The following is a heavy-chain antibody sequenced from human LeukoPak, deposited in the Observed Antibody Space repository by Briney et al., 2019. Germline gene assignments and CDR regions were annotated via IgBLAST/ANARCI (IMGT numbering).Heavy chain of an antibody. V-gene: IGHV4-39*07. CDR1: GGSISSSSYY. CDR3: ARGVKYYGSGSSFYYYYGMDV. J-gene: IGHJ6*02. CDR2: INHSGST. D-gene: IGHD3-10*01. Sequence: SETLSLTCTVSGGSISSSSYYWGWIRQPPGKGLEWIGEINHSGSTNYNPSLKSRVTISVDTSKNQFSLKLSSVTAADTAVYYCARGVKYYGSGSSFYYYYGMDVWGQGTTVTVSS.